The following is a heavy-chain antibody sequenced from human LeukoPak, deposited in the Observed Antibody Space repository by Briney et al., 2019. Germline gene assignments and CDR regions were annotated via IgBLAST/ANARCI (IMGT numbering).Heavy chain of an antibody. Sequence: SQTLSLTCAISGDSVSSNSAAWNWIRQSPSRGLEWLGRTYYRSKWYNDYAVSVKSRITINPDTSKNQFSLQLNSVTPEDTAVYYCARDHDILTGYHWYFDLWGRGTLVTVSS. CDR1: GDSVSSNSAA. CDR2: TYYRSKWYN. D-gene: IGHD3-9*01. J-gene: IGHJ2*01. V-gene: IGHV6-1*01. CDR3: ARDHDILTGYHWYFDL.